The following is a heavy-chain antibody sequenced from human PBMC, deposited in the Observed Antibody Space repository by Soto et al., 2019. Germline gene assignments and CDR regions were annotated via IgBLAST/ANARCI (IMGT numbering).Heavy chain of an antibody. CDR2: TYYSGST. D-gene: IGHD4-4*01. CDR1: GGSISSYY. CDR3: ARVGDDYNAKFDS. Sequence: PSETLSLTCTVSGGSISSYYWSWIRQPPGKGLEWIGYTYYSGSTNYNPSLKSRVTISVDTSKNQFSLKLSSVTAADTAVYYCARVGDDYNAKFDSWGQGTLVTVSS. J-gene: IGHJ4*02. V-gene: IGHV4-59*12.